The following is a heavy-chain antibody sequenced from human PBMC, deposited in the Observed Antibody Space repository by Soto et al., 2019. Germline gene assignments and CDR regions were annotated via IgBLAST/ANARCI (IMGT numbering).Heavy chain of an antibody. V-gene: IGHV4-31*03. D-gene: IGHD6-6*01. CDR2: IYYSGST. J-gene: IGHJ4*02. CDR3: ARVVSSSIQYYFDY. CDR1: GGSISSGGYY. Sequence: PXETLSLTCTVSGGSISSGGYYWSWILQHPGKGLEWIGYIYYSGSTYYNPSLKSRVTISVDTSKNQFSLKLSSVTAADTAVYYCARVVSSSIQYYFDYWGQGALVTVSS.